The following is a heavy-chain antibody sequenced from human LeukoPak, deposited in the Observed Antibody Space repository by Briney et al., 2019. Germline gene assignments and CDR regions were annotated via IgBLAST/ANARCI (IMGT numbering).Heavy chain of an antibody. CDR2: IYPGDSDT. Sequence: GGSLQISCKGSGSNFTSYWIGRVRQLPGKGLEGMGIIYPGDSDTRYSPSFQGQVTISADKSISTAYLQWSILKASDTAMYYCARLAVAGYYYYYMDVWGKGTTVTVSS. CDR3: ARLAVAGYYYYYMDV. CDR1: GSNFTSYW. J-gene: IGHJ6*03. V-gene: IGHV5-51*01. D-gene: IGHD6-19*01.